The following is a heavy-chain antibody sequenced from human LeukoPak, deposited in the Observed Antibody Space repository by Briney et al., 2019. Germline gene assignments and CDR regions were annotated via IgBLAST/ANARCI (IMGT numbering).Heavy chain of an antibody. J-gene: IGHJ4*02. CDR3: ARNGGTFPIAAAGLIDY. CDR2: IYYNEST. D-gene: IGHD6-13*01. CDR1: GGSISSYY. V-gene: IGHV4-59*01. Sequence: SETLSLTCTVSGGSISSYYWSWIRQPPGKGLEWIGYIYYNESTNYNPSLKSRVTISVDTSKNQFSLKLSSVTAADTAVYYCARNGGTFPIAAAGLIDYWGQGTLVTVSS.